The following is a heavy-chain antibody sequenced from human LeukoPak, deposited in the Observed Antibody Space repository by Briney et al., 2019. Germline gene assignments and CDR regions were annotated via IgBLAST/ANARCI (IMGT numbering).Heavy chain of an antibody. V-gene: IGHV3-48*01. CDR3: ARDKDY. Sequence: PGGSLRLSCAASGFTFSSYSMSWVRQAPGKGLEWVSYISSSSSTIYYADSVKGRFTISRDNAKNSLYLQMNSLRAEDTAVYYCARDKDYWGQGTLVIVSA. CDR2: ISSSSSTI. CDR1: GFTFSSYS. J-gene: IGHJ4*02.